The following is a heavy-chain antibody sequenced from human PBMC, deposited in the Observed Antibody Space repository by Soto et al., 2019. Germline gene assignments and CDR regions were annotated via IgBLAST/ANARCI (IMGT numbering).Heavy chain of an antibody. V-gene: IGHV1-3*01. J-gene: IGHJ3*02. CDR3: AGRRYSGYEWGDDAFDS. D-gene: IGHD5-12*01. CDR1: GYTFTSYA. CDR2: INAGNGNT. Sequence: ASVKVSCKASGYTFTSYAMHWVRQAPGQRLEWMGWINAGNGNTKYSQKFQGRVTITRDTSASTAYMELSSLRSEDTAVYYCAGRRYSGYEWGDDAFDSWGQGTMVTVSS.